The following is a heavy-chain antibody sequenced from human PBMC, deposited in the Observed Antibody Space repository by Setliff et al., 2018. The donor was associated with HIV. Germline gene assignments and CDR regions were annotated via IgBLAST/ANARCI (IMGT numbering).Heavy chain of an antibody. V-gene: IGHV1-8*01. CDR2: MNPNTGRT. J-gene: IGHJ3*02. D-gene: IGHD1-26*01. CDR1: EGLFTNYD. Sequence: GASVKVSCKTSEGLFTNYDFTWLRQATGQGLEWLGWMNPNTGRTAYAQNFQGRLTMTRNTSKNTLYLQMNSLRAEDTAVYYCARNTDVDSVYRPFHIWGQGTMVTVSS. CDR3: ARNTDVDSVYRPFHI.